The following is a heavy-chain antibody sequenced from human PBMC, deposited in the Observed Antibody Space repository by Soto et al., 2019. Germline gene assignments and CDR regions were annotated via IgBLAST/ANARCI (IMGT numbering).Heavy chain of an antibody. CDR2: ISGRGMYI. D-gene: IGHD5-12*01. Sequence: EVQLVESGGGLVKPGESLRLSCAASGFTFSSYSMNWVRQAPGKGLEWVSSISGRGMYIYYADPVKGRFTISRDNAKNSLYLHMNSLRVEDTAVYFCARESPDYSDSEPPRGYYYYGMDVWGQGTTVTVPS. V-gene: IGHV3-21*02. CDR3: ARESPDYSDSEPPRGYYYYGMDV. J-gene: IGHJ6*02. CDR1: GFTFSSYS.